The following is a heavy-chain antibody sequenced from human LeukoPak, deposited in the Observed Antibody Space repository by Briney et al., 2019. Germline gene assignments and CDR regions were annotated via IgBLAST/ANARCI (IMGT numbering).Heavy chain of an antibody. CDR3: AGGRSSDY. CDR1: GGSISSGGYY. CDR2: IYDSGST. V-gene: IGHV4-31*03. J-gene: IGHJ4*02. D-gene: IGHD6-6*01. Sequence: PSETLSLACTVSGGSISSGGYYWSWIRQHPGKGLEWIGYIYDSGSTYYNPSLKSRVTISVDTSKNQFSLKLSSVTAADTAVYYCAGGRSSDYWGQGTLVTVSS.